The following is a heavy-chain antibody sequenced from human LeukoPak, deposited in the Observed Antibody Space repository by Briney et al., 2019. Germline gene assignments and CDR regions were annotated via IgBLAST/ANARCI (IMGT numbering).Heavy chain of an antibody. J-gene: IGHJ4*02. Sequence: ASVKVSCKASGYTFTGYYMHWVRQAPGQGLEWMGWISAYNGNTNYAQKLQGRVTMTTDTSTSTAYMELRSLRSDDTAVYYCARDSRSSSRSSGYWGQGTLVTVSS. CDR3: ARDSRSSSRSSGY. D-gene: IGHD6-13*01. V-gene: IGHV1-18*04. CDR2: ISAYNGNT. CDR1: GYTFTGYY.